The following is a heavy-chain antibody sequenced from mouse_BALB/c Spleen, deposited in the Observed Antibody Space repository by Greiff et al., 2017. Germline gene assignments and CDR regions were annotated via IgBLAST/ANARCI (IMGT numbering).Heavy chain of an antibody. CDR1: GFTFSSYA. Sequence: EVKLMESGGGLVKPGGSLKLSCAASGFTFSSYAMSWVRQTPEKRLEWVASISSGGSTYYPDSVKGRFTISRDNARNILYLQMSSLRSEDTAMYYCARGAYGYEYYFDYWGQGTTLTVSS. D-gene: IGHD2-2*01. CDR2: ISSGGST. V-gene: IGHV5-6-5*01. CDR3: ARGAYGYEYYFDY. J-gene: IGHJ2*01.